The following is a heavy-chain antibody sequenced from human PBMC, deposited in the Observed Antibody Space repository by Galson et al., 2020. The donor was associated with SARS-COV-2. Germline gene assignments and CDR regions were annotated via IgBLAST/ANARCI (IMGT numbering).Heavy chain of an antibody. D-gene: IGHD3-22*01. Sequence: GESLKISCAASGFTFSSYGMHWVRQAPGKGLEWVAVIWYDGSNKYYADSVKGRFTISRDNSKNTLYLQMNSLRAEDTAVYYCARDLSGYPYDYWGQGTLVTVSS. CDR3: ARDLSGYPYDY. V-gene: IGHV3-33*01. J-gene: IGHJ4*02. CDR2: IWYDGSNK. CDR1: GFTFSSYG.